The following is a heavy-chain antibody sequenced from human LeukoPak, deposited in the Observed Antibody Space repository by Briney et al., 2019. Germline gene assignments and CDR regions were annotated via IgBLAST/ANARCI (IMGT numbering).Heavy chain of an antibody. CDR3: AKGPFGFGYYMDV. CDR1: GFTFDDYA. V-gene: IGHV3-9*01. Sequence: HPGGSLRLSCAASGFTFDDYAMHWVRQAPGKGLEWVSGISWNSGSMDYADSVKGRFTISRDNAKNSLYLQMNSLGTEDTALNYCAKGPFGFGYYMDVWGQGTTVTVSS. J-gene: IGHJ6*03. D-gene: IGHD3-10*01. CDR2: ISWNSGSM.